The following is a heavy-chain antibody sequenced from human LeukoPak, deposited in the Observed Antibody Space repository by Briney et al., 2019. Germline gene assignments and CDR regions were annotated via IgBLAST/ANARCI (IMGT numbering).Heavy chain of an antibody. CDR1: GGSISNINYY. CDR3: ARDRSNNPYYFYYMDV. V-gene: IGHV4-39*07. Sequence: KSSETLSFTCTVSGGSISNINYYWGWIRQPPGKGLEWIGSIHYSRGTHYNPSLKSRVTISVDTSKNQFSLRLSSVSAADTALYYCARDRSNNPYYFYYMDVWGRGTTVTVSS. J-gene: IGHJ6*03. D-gene: IGHD1/OR15-1a*01. CDR2: IHYSRGT.